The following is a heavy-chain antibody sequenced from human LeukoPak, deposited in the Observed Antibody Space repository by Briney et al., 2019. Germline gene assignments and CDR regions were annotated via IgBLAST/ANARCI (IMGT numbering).Heavy chain of an antibody. CDR2: IYYSGST. CDR3: ARVGRYCSGGSCYEGFEY. D-gene: IGHD2-15*01. Sequence: SETLSLTCTVSGGSISSYYWSWIRQPPGKGLEWIGYIYYSGSTNYNPSPKSRVTISVDTSKNQFSLKLSSVTAADTAVYYCARVGRYCSGGSCYEGFEYWGQGTLVTVSS. J-gene: IGHJ4*02. V-gene: IGHV4-59*01. CDR1: GGSISSYY.